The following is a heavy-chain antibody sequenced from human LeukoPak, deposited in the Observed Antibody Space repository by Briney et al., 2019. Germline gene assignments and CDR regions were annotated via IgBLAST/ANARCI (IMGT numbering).Heavy chain of an antibody. CDR3: ARGHVVVPAGYFDY. D-gene: IGHD2-2*01. J-gene: IGHJ4*02. V-gene: IGHV1-69*13. CDR2: IIPIFGTA. CDR1: GGTFSSYA. Sequence: GASVKVSCKASGGTFSSYAISWVRQAPGQGLEWMGGIIPIFGTANYAQKFQGRVTITADESTSTAYMELSSLRSEDTAVYYCARGHVVVPAGYFDYWGQGTLVTVSS.